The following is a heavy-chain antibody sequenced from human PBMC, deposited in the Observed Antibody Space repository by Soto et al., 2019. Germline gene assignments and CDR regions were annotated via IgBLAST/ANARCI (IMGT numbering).Heavy chain of an antibody. D-gene: IGHD3-16*01. CDR2: IYYSGST. V-gene: IGHV4-59*08. J-gene: IGHJ3*02. CDR3: ERHGVVLGDRRAFDI. CDR1: GGSISSYY. Sequence: QVQLQESGPGLVKPSETLSLTCNVSGGSISSYYWSWIRQPPGKGLEWIGYIYYSGSTNYNPSLKSRVTISVDTSKNQFSLKLSSVTAADTAVYYCERHGVVLGDRRAFDIWGQGTMVTVSS.